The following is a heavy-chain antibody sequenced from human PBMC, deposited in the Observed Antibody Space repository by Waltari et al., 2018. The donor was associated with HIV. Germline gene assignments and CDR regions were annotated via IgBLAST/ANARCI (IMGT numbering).Heavy chain of an antibody. CDR1: GESFSGHF. CDR3: ARQATSGSMSSSFFGAITTRGADAFDY. CDR2: VNHARKA. Sequence: QVDLQQWGTGLLKPSETLNLSCAMYGESFSGHFWSWIRQPPGKGLEWIGEVNHARKANYNPSLGSRVSVSVDMSKNQFFLTLTSVTAADTAVYFCARQATSGSMSSSFFGAITTRGADAFDYWGRGTNVIVSS. D-gene: IGHD3-3*01. V-gene: IGHV4-34*02. J-gene: IGHJ3*01.